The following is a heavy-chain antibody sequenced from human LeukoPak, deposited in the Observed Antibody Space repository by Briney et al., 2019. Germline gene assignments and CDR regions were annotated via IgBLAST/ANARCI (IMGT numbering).Heavy chain of an antibody. D-gene: IGHD2-2*01. J-gene: IGHJ4*02. Sequence: PGGSLRLSCAASGFTFSTHSMNWVRQAPGKGLEWVSYIGSSSGTIYYADSVKGRFTISRDNAKNSLFLQMNSLRAEDTAVYYCARHYCTSTTCSSGAFDYWGQGTLVTVSS. CDR3: ARHYCTSTTCSSGAFDY. CDR1: GFTFSTHS. CDR2: IGSSSGTI. V-gene: IGHV3-48*01.